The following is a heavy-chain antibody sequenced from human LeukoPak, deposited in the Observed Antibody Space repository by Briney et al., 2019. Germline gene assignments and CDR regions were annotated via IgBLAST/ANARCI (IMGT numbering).Heavy chain of an antibody. CDR1: GGTFSSYA. CDR3: ARDRPEGLLWFGELLRYYFDY. D-gene: IGHD3-10*01. Sequence: SVKVSCKASGGTFSSYAISWVRQAPGQGLEWMGRIIPILGIANYAQKFQGRVTITADKSTSTAYMELSSLRSEDTAVYYCARDRPEGLLWFGELLRYYFDYWGQGTLVTVSS. V-gene: IGHV1-69*04. CDR2: IIPILGIA. J-gene: IGHJ4*02.